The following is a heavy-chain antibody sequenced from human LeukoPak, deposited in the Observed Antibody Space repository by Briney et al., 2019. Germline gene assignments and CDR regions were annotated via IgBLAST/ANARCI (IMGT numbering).Heavy chain of an antibody. D-gene: IGHD2/OR15-2a*01. Sequence: PGGSLRLSCAVSGFTFSSYAMSWVRQAPGEGLEWVSTISDSAGFTYHADSVRGRFTISRDNSKNTLYLQMNSLRAEDTAVYYCAKYYTNYYYNGMDVWGQGTTVTVSS. V-gene: IGHV3-23*01. CDR1: GFTFSSYA. CDR3: AKYYTNYYYNGMDV. J-gene: IGHJ6*02. CDR2: ISDSAGFT.